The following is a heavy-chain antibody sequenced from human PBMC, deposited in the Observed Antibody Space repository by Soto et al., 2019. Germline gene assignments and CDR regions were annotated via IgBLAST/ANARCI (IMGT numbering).Heavy chain of an antibody. Sequence: QITLNESGPTVVKPAETLTLTCTFSGFSLTTSGVGVGWIRQPPGKAPEWLALIYWDDDERYSASLKYRLTTTKDTSSDQEDLTMNSVDLANTAIYYIANGILRSANGLATTTAIYFDLWGQGAPVVVSS. CDR2: IYWDDDE. CDR3: ANGILRSANGLATTTAIYFDL. CDR1: GFSLTTSGVG. D-gene: IGHD5-12*01. J-gene: IGHJ4*02. V-gene: IGHV2-5*02.